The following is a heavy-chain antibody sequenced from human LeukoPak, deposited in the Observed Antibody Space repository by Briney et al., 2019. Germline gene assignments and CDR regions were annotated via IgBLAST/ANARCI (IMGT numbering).Heavy chain of an antibody. CDR2: IIPIFGTA. J-gene: IGHJ5*02. CDR1: GGTFSSYA. V-gene: IGHV1-69*13. Sequence: ASVKVSCKASGGTFSSYAISWVRQAPGQGLEWMGGIIPIFGTANYAQKFQGRVTITADESTSTAYMELSSLRSEDTAVYYCARSVGYVYPVNWFDPWGQGTLVTVSS. D-gene: IGHD5-12*01. CDR3: ARSVGYVYPVNWFDP.